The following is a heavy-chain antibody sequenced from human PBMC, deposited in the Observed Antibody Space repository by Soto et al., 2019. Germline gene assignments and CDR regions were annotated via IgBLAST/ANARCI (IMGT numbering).Heavy chain of an antibody. V-gene: IGHV3-33*01. CDR1: GFTFSSYG. CDR3: AREKHDIFGVDGRDYYYGMDV. CDR2: IWYDGSNK. J-gene: IGHJ6*02. D-gene: IGHD3-3*01. Sequence: GGSLRLSCAASGFTFSSYGMHWVRQAPGKGPEWGADIWYDGSNKYYADSVKGRFTISRDNSKNTLYLQMNSLRAEYTAVYYCAREKHDIFGVDGRDYYYGMDVWGQGTTVTVSS.